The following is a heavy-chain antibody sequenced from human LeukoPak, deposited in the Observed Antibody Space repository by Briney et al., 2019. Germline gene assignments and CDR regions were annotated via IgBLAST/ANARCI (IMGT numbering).Heavy chain of an antibody. J-gene: IGHJ4*02. CDR1: GFTFSSSW. CDR3: AGATIGY. Sequence: GGSLRLSCAASGFTFSSSWMHWVRQAPGKGLVWVSRINGDGSSTSYADSVKGRFTISRDNAKNTMYLQMNSLRAEDTAVYYCAGATIGYWGQGTLVTVSS. V-gene: IGHV3-74*01. CDR2: INGDGSST. D-gene: IGHD1-26*01.